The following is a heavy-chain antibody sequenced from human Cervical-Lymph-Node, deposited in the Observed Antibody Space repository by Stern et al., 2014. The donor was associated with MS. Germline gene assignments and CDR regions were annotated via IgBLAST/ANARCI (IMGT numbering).Heavy chain of an antibody. V-gene: IGHV4-39*01. CDR3: ARLTGIIDS. J-gene: IGHJ4*02. CDR2: IYYSGTT. Sequence: QVQLQESGPGLVKPSETLSLTCTVSGGSISRSTYYWGWIRQPPGKGLEWIGNIYYSGTTYYDPSLKSRVTISVHAATTQFSLNQNSVPAADTAVYYCARLTGIIDSWGQGTLVAVSS. CDR1: GGSISRSTYY. D-gene: IGHD5-24*01.